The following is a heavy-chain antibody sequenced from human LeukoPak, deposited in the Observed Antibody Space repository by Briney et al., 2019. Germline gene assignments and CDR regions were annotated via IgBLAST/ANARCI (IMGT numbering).Heavy chain of an antibody. J-gene: IGHJ4*02. CDR2: ISAGSRHI. D-gene: IGHD3-3*01. CDR3: AKAELGVDTFFDY. CDR1: GFTFSIYT. Sequence: GGSLRLSCEASGFTFSIYTMNWVRQAPGKGLEWVSIISAGSRHIYYADSVRGRFTISRDDAKNSLYLQMNSLRAEDTAFYYCAKAELGVDTFFDYWGQGTLVTVSS. V-gene: IGHV3-21*04.